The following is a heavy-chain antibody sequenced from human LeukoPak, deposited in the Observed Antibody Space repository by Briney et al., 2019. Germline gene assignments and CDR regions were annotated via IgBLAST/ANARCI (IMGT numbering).Heavy chain of an antibody. J-gene: IGHJ6*02. Sequence: PGGSLRLSCAASGFTFSSYAMSWVRQAPGKGLEWVSAISGSGGSTYYADSVKGRFTISRDNSKNTLYLQMNSLRAEDTAVYYCAGYCSSTSCYIRYYGMDVWGQGTTVTVSS. CDR3: AGYCSSTSCYIRYYGMDV. D-gene: IGHD2-2*02. CDR1: GFTFSSYA. V-gene: IGHV3-23*01. CDR2: ISGSGGST.